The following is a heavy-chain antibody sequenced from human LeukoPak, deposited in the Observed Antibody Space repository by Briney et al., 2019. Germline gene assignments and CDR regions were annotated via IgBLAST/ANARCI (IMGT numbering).Heavy chain of an antibody. V-gene: IGHV4-34*01. Sequence: SETLSLTCAVYGGSFSGYYWSWLRQPPGKGLEWIGEINHSGSTNYNPSLKSRVTISVDTPKHQFSLKLSSVTAADTAVYYCARGREELVVPAYYVDYWGQGTLVTVSS. CDR2: INHSGST. D-gene: IGHD2-2*01. J-gene: IGHJ4*02. CDR1: GGSFSGYY. CDR3: ARGREELVVPAYYVDY.